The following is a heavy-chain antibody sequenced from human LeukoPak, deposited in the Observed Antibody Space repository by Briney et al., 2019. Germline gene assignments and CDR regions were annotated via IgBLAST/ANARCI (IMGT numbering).Heavy chain of an antibody. CDR1: GFTFSSYS. CDR2: ISSSSSYI. Sequence: PGGSLRLSCAASGFTFSSYSMNWVRQAPGKGLEWVSSISSSSSYIYCADSVKGRFTISRDNAKNSLYLQMNSLRAEDTAVYYCARDAPVGATDFDYWGQGTLVTVSS. CDR3: ARDAPVGATDFDY. D-gene: IGHD1-26*01. V-gene: IGHV3-21*01. J-gene: IGHJ4*02.